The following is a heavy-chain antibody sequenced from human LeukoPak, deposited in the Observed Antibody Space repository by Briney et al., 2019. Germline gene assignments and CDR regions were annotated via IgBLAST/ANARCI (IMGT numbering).Heavy chain of an antibody. V-gene: IGHV3-23*01. CDR3: ARGYCSSTSCYKFFTSPLFDY. Sequence: GGSLRLSCAASGFTFSSYAMSWVRQAPGKGLEWVSAISGSGGSTYYADSVKGRFTISRDNAKNSLYLQMNSLRAEDTAVYYCARGYCSSTSCYKFFTSPLFDYWGQGTLVTVSS. CDR1: GFTFSSYA. CDR2: ISGSGGST. D-gene: IGHD2-2*02. J-gene: IGHJ4*02.